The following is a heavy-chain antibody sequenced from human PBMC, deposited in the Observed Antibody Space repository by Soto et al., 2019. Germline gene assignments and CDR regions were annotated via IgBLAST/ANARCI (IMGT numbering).Heavy chain of an antibody. Sequence: QVQLQESGPGLAKPSETLSLTCTVSGGSISTYYWSWIRQPPGKGLKWIGYFYYSGSTNYYPSLKSRVTRSVDTSKTQFSLKLSSVTAADTAVYYFARGGWRHIDYWGQGTLVTVSS. CDR1: GGSISTYY. J-gene: IGHJ4*02. D-gene: IGHD3-3*01. CDR3: ARGGWRHIDY. V-gene: IGHV4-59*08. CDR2: FYYSGST.